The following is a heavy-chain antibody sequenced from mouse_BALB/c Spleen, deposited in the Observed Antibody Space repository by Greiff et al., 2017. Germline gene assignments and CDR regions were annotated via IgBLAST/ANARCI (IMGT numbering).Heavy chain of an antibody. CDR3: ASPHYYGSTSWFAY. D-gene: IGHD1-1*01. CDR2: ISYSGST. Sequence: EVKLQESGPSLVKPSQTLSLTCSVTGYSITSGYWNWIRKFPGNKLEYMGYISYSGSTYYNPSLKSRISITRDTSKNQYYLQLNSVTTEDTATYYCASPHYYGSTSWFAYWGQGTLVTVSA. J-gene: IGHJ3*01. V-gene: IGHV3-8*02. CDR1: GYSITSGY.